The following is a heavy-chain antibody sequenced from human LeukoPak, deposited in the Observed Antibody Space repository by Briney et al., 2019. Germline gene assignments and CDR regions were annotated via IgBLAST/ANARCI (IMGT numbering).Heavy chain of an antibody. CDR3: ARGKIDYVWGSYRYTEGSDY. V-gene: IGHV4-34*01. CDR1: GGSFSGYY. D-gene: IGHD3-16*02. Sequence: PSETLSLTCAVYGGSFSGYYWSWIRQPPGKGLEWIGEINHSGSTNYNPSLKSRVTISVDTSKNQFSLKLSSVTAADTAVHYCARGKIDYVWGSYRYTEGSDYWGQGTLVTVSS. CDR2: INHSGST. J-gene: IGHJ4*02.